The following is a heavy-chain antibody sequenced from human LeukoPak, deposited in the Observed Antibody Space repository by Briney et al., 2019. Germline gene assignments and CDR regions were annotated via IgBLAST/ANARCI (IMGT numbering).Heavy chain of an antibody. CDR3: ARDNYDSSGYYFSFDY. D-gene: IGHD3-22*01. CDR1: GFTFSSYW. Sequence: GGSLRLSCAASGFTFSSYWMHWVRQVPGKGLVWVSRINSDGSTTSYADSVKGRFTISRDNAKNTLYLQMNGLRAEDTAVYYCARDNYDSSGYYFSFDYWGQGTLVTVPS. J-gene: IGHJ4*02. V-gene: IGHV3-74*01. CDR2: INSDGSTT.